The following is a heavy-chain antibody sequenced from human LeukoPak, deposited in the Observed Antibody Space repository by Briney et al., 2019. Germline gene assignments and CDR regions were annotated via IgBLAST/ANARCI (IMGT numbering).Heavy chain of an antibody. J-gene: IGHJ4*02. Sequence: SETLSLTCTVSGGSISSSSYYWGWIRQPPGKGLEWIGSIYYNGSTYYNPSLKSRVTISVDTSKNQFSLNLSSVTAADTAVYYCARNSGYDLIDYWGQGTLVTVSS. CDR1: GGSISSSSYY. CDR3: ARNSGYDLIDY. CDR2: IYYNGST. V-gene: IGHV4-39*01. D-gene: IGHD5-12*01.